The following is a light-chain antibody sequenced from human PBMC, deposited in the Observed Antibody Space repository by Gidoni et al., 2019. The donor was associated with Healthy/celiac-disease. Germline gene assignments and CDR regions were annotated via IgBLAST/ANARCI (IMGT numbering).Light chain of an antibody. J-gene: IGKJ1*01. Sequence: EIVLTQSPGTLSLSPGERATLSCRASQSVSSSYLAWYQQKPGQAPRLLIYGASSRATGIPDRFSGSGYGTDFTLNISRLEPEDFEVYYCQQYGSSPPWTFGQGTKVEIK. CDR1: QSVSSSY. CDR2: GAS. V-gene: IGKV3-20*01. CDR3: QQYGSSPPWT.